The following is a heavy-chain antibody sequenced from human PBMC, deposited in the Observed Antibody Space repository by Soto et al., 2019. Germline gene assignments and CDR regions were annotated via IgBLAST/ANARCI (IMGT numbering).Heavy chain of an antibody. CDR2: INPNTGGT. CDR3: ARDWYYFDSSGYFKPVYYYYYGLAV. CDR1: GYTFTDYY. Sequence: ASVKVSCKASGYTFTDYYLHWVRQAPGQGLEWMGWINPNTGGTKYLQKFQGRVAMTRDTSISTAYMELSGLRSDDTAVYFCARDWYYFDSSGYFKPVYYYYYGLAVWAQGTSVTAP. V-gene: IGHV1-2*02. D-gene: IGHD3-22*01. J-gene: IGHJ6*02.